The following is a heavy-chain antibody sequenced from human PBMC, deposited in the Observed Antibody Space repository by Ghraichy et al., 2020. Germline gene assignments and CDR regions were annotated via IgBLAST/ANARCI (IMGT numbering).Heavy chain of an antibody. D-gene: IGHD5-24*01. Sequence: GGSLRLSCAASGFTFSSYEMNWVRQAPGKGLEWVSYISSSGSTIYYADSVKGRFTISRDNAKNSLYLQMNSLRAEDTAVYYCASHNPQSDAFDLWGQGPMVTVSS. CDR3: ASHNPQSDAFDL. CDR1: GFTFSSYE. J-gene: IGHJ3*01. CDR2: ISSSGSTI. V-gene: IGHV3-48*03.